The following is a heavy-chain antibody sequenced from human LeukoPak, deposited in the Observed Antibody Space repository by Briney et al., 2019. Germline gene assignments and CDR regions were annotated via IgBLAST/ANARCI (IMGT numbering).Heavy chain of an antibody. CDR2: INPSGGST. J-gene: IGHJ4*02. V-gene: IGHV1-46*01. CDR3: ARDTYYYDSSGYYSFDY. D-gene: IGHD3-22*01. Sequence: ASVKVSCKASGYTFTSYYMHWVRQAPGQGLEWMGIINPSGGSTSYAQKFQGRATMTRDTSTSTVYMELSSLRSEDTAVYYCARDTYYYDSSGYYSFDYWGQGTLVTVSS. CDR1: GYTFTSYY.